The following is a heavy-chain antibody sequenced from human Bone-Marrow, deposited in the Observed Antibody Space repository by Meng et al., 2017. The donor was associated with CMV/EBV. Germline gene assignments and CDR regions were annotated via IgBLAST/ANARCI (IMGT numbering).Heavy chain of an antibody. Sequence: SVKVSCKASGGTFSSYAISWVRQAPGQGLEWMGGIIPILGIANYAQKFQGRVTITADKSTSTAYMELSSLRSEDTAVYYCAREGGAYSSSPGPYYYYGMDVWGQGTTVTVSS. D-gene: IGHD6-6*01. CDR1: GGTFSSYA. V-gene: IGHV1-69*10. CDR3: AREGGAYSSSPGPYYYYGMDV. CDR2: IIPILGIA. J-gene: IGHJ6*02.